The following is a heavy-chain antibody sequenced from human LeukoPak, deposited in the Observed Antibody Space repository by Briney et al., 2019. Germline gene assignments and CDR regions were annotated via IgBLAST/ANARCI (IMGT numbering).Heavy chain of an antibody. D-gene: IGHD2-15*01. V-gene: IGHV3-30-3*01. Sequence: PGGSLPLSCAASGFTFSSYAMHWVRQAPGKGLEWVAVISYDGSNKYYADSVKGRFTISRDNSKNTLYLQMNSLRAEDTAVYYCARDSPAYCSGDSCFSGGMDVWGQGTTVTVSS. CDR3: ARDSPAYCSGDSCFSGGMDV. CDR1: GFTFSSYA. J-gene: IGHJ6*02. CDR2: ISYDGSNK.